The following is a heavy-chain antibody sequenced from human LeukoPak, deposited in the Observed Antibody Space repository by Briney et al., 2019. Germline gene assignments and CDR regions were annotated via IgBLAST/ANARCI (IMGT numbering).Heavy chain of an antibody. CDR3: ARGVDDILTTCYLDY. V-gene: IGHV4-59*08. Sequence: KSSETLSLTCTVSGGSISSYYWSWIRQPPGKGLEWIGYIYYSGSTNYNPSLKSRVTISVDTSKNQFSLRLSSVTAADTAVYYCARGVDDILTTCYLDYWGQGTLVTVSS. CDR2: IYYSGST. J-gene: IGHJ4*02. CDR1: GGSISSYY. D-gene: IGHD3-9*01.